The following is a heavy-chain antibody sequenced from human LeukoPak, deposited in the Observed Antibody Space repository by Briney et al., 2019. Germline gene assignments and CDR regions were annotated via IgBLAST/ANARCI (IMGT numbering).Heavy chain of an antibody. Sequence: PGGSLRLSCAASGFTFSSYSMNWVRQAPGKGLEWVSYISSSSSTIYYADSVKGRFTISRDNAKNSLHLQMNSLRDEDTAVYYCASYFYKYYWGQGTLVTVSS. J-gene: IGHJ4*02. D-gene: IGHD3-22*01. CDR3: ASYFYKYY. V-gene: IGHV3-48*02. CDR2: ISSSSSTI. CDR1: GFTFSSYS.